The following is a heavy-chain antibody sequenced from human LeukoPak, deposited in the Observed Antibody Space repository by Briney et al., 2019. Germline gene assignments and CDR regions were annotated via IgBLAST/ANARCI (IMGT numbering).Heavy chain of an antibody. V-gene: IGHV4-34*01. CDR1: GGSFSGYY. CDR3: AVPDCSSTSCPYYYYMDV. J-gene: IGHJ6*03. D-gene: IGHD2-2*01. Sequence: SETLSLTCAVYGGSFSGYYWSWIRQPPGKGLEWIGEINHSGSTNYNPSLKSRVTISVDTSKNQFSLKLSSVTAADTAVYYCAVPDCSSTSCPYYYYMDVWGKGTTVTVSS. CDR2: INHSGST.